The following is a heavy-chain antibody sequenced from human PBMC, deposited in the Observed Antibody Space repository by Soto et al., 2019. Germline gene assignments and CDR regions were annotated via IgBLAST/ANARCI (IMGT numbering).Heavy chain of an antibody. D-gene: IGHD6-13*01. Sequence: GGYLRLSCAASGFTFSSYAMHWVHQAPGKGLEWVAVISYDGSNKYYADSVKGRFTISRDNSKNTLYLQMNSLRAEDTAVYYCARPGIAAAGTRLDYYYYYGMDVWGQGTTVTVSS. CDR3: ARPGIAAAGTRLDYYYYYGMDV. CDR1: GFTFSSYA. J-gene: IGHJ6*02. CDR2: ISYDGSNK. V-gene: IGHV3-30-3*01.